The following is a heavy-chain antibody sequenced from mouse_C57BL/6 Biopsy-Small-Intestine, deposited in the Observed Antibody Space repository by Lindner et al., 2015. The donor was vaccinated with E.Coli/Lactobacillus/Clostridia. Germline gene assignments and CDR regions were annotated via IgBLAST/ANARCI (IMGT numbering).Heavy chain of an antibody. D-gene: IGHD1-3*01. CDR3: ASKLNYWYFDV. Sequence: VQLQESGPGLIQPSQSLSITCTVSGFSLTRSGVHWVRQSPGKGLEWLGVIWRDGSLAYNAPFISRLSISKDYSQSQVFFKMNSLQADDTAIYYCASKLNYWYFDVWGAGTTVTVSS. V-gene: IGHV2-2*01. CDR2: IWRDGSL. J-gene: IGHJ1*01. CDR1: GFSLTRSG.